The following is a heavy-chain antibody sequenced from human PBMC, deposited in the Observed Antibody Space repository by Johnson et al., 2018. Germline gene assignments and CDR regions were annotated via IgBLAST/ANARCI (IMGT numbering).Heavy chain of an antibody. CDR3: ARDLDAYYYYGMDV. CDR2: ISSSSSDI. D-gene: IGHD3-3*01. J-gene: IGHJ6*02. V-gene: IGHV3-21*01. Sequence: VQLVESGGGLVKPGGSLRLSCAASGFTFSSYSMNWVRQAPGKGLEWVPSISSSSSDIYYADSVQGRFTISRDNSKTTLYLQMNSLRAEDTAVYYCARDLDAYYYYGMDVWGQGTTVTVSS. CDR1: GFTFSSYS.